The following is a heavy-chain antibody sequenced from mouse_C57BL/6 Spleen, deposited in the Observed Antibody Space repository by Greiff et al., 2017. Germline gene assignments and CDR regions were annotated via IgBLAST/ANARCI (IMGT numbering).Heavy chain of an antibody. D-gene: IGHD3-2*02. CDR1: GYTFTSYW. J-gene: IGHJ3*01. CDR2: IHPNSGST. V-gene: IGHV1-64*01. CDR3: AREGDSAGPAWFAY. Sequence: QVQLQQSGAELVKPGASVKLSCKASGYTFTSYWMHWVKQRPGQGLEWIGMIHPNSGSTNYNEKFKSKATLTVEKSSSTAYMQLSSLTSEDSAVYYCAREGDSAGPAWFAYWGQGTLVTVSA.